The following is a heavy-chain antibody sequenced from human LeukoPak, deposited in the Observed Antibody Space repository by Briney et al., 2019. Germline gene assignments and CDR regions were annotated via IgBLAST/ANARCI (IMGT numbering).Heavy chain of an antibody. CDR3: ARDQEGFDY. CDR2: IYPRDGST. Sequence: ASVKVSCKASGYTFTNYFMHWVRQAPGQGLEWMGMIYPRDGSTSYAQKFQGRVTVTRDTSTSTVHMELSGLRSEDTAVYYCARDQEGFDYWGQGTLVTVSS. J-gene: IGHJ4*02. CDR1: GYTFTNYF. V-gene: IGHV1-46*01.